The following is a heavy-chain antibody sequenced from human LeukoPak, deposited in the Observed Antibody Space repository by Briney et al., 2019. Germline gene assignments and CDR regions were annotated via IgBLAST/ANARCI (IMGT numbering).Heavy chain of an antibody. J-gene: IGHJ5*02. Sequence: SETLTLTCAVYGGSFSGYYWSWIRQPPGKGLEWIGEINHSGSTNYNPSLKSRVTISVDTSKNQFSLKLSSVTAADTAVYYCARVGAAAGRGWFDPWGQGTLVTVSS. CDR3: ARVGAAAGRGWFDP. V-gene: IGHV4-34*01. CDR1: GGSFSGYY. D-gene: IGHD6-13*01. CDR2: INHSGST.